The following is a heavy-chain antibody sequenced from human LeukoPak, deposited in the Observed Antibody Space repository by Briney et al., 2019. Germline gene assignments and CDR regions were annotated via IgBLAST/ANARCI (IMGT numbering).Heavy chain of an antibody. Sequence: PSETLSLTCAVYSDSFNGYHWGWTPHPPGKAREGIGEINHSGKTNHNPSLESPIPNPVDTSKNQFSLKLSSVTAADTAVYYCARTDYSNYYYYYYMDVWGTGTTVTVSS. CDR2: INHSGKT. J-gene: IGHJ6*03. D-gene: IGHD4-11*01. CDR3: ARTDYSNYYYYYYMDV. CDR1: SDSFNGYH. V-gene: IGHV4-34*01.